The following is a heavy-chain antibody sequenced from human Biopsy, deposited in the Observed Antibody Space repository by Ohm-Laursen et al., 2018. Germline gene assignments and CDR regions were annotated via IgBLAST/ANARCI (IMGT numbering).Heavy chain of an antibody. CDR1: GFIFSSYA. CDR3: AKALSGSSNSCYNY. J-gene: IGHJ4*02. CDR2: ISDSGGST. Sequence: SLRLSCSASGFIFSSYAMSWVRQAPGKGLEWVSGISDSGGSTYYADSVKGRFTISRDNSKNTLYLEMNSLRAEDTAIYYCAKALSGSSNSCYNYWGQGTLVIVSS. D-gene: IGHD2-2*02. V-gene: IGHV3-23*01.